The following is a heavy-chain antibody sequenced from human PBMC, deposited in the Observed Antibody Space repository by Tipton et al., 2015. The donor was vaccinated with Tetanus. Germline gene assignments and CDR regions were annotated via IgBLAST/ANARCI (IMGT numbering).Heavy chain of an antibody. Sequence: LRLSCTVSGDSVSTGNFYWSWIRQPPGKGLEWIAFIHHSGLAFFKPSLKSRVSISIDTSQNQFSLRLTSVTAADTAVYFCARNVYTVTNDAFDIWGHGTLVNVSS. CDR3: ARNVYTVTNDAFDI. J-gene: IGHJ3*02. D-gene: IGHD4-11*01. CDR2: IHHSGLA. CDR1: GDSVSTGNFY. V-gene: IGHV4-30-4*01.